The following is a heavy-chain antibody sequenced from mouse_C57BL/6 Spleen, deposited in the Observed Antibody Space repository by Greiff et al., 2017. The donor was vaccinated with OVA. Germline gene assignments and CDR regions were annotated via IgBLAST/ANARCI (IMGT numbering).Heavy chain of an antibody. CDR1: GYAFSSSW. J-gene: IGHJ3*01. CDR3: AREGEQLTWFAY. V-gene: IGHV1-82*01. Sequence: QVQLKQSGPELVKPGASVKISCKASGYAFSSSWMNWVKQRPGKGLEWIGRIYPGDGDTNYNGKFKGKATLTADKSSSTAYMQLSSLTSEDSAVYFCAREGEQLTWFAYWGQGTLVTVSA. CDR2: IYPGDGDT. D-gene: IGHD3-2*02.